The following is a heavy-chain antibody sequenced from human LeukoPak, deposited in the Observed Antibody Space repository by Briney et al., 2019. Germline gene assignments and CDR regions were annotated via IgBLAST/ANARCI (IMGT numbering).Heavy chain of an antibody. CDR2: FFPIFGTA. D-gene: IGHD3-16*02. V-gene: IGHV1-69*13. CDR3: ARRLGGLRLGELSSPFDY. Sequence: ASVKVSCKASGGTFSSYAISWVRQAPGQGLEWMGGFFPIFGTANYAQKFQGRVTITADESTSTAYMELSSLRSEDTAVYYCARRLGGLRLGELSSPFDYWGQGTLVTVSS. J-gene: IGHJ4*02. CDR1: GGTFSSYA.